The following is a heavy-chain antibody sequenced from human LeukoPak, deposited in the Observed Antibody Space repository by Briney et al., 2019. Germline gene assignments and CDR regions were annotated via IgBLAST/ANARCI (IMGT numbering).Heavy chain of an antibody. CDR2: ISWNSGSI. CDR3: VKWSRGFDY. Sequence: SGRSLRLSCAASGFTFDDYAMHWVRQAPGKSLEWVSGISWNSGSIGYADSVKGRFTISRDNAKNSLYLQMNSLRAEDTALYYCVKWSRGFDYWGQGTLVTVSS. D-gene: IGHD1-26*01. V-gene: IGHV3-9*01. CDR1: GFTFDDYA. J-gene: IGHJ4*02.